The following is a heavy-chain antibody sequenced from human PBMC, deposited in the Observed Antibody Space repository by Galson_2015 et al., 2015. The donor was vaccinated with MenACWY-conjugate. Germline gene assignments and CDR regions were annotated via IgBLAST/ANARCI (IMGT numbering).Heavy chain of an antibody. Sequence: SLRLSCAASSLTFTSYSMTWVRLPPGKGLEWISYISGSGNTIHYADSVRGRFTVSRDNVKTSLYLTMSSLTADDTAVYFCASSTTNYYYGLDVWGPGTTVTVSS. D-gene: IGHD2/OR15-2a*01. J-gene: IGHJ6*02. CDR3: ASSTTNYYYGLDV. CDR2: ISGSGNTI. V-gene: IGHV3-48*04. CDR1: SLTFTSYS.